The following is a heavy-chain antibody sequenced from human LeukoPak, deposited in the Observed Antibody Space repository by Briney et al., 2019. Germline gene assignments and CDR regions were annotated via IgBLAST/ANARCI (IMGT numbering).Heavy chain of an antibody. CDR1: GYTFTGYY. Sequence: ASVKVSCKASGYTFTGYYMHWVRQAPGQGLEWTGWINPNSGGTNYAQKFQGRVTMTRDTSISTAYMELSRLRSDDTAVYYCARGEGGYENLQHWGQGTLVTASS. CDR2: INPNSGGT. V-gene: IGHV1-2*02. J-gene: IGHJ1*01. CDR3: ARGEGGYENLQH. D-gene: IGHD3-16*01.